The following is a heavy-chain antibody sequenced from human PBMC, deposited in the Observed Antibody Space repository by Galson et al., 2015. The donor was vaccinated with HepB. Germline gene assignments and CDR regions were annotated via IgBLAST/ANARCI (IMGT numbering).Heavy chain of an antibody. J-gene: IGHJ4*02. V-gene: IGHV3-48*03. CDR1: GFTFSSYE. Sequence: SLRLSCAASGFTFSSYEMIWVRQAPGKGLEWVSYISSSGGTIYYADSVEGRFTISRDNAKNSLYLQLSSLRAEDTAIYYCARDSTTGGEFDYWGQGTQVTVSS. CDR3: ARDSTTGGEFDY. D-gene: IGHD4-17*01. CDR2: ISSSGGTI.